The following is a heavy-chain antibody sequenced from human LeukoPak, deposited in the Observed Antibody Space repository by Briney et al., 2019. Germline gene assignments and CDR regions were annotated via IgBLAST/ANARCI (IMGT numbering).Heavy chain of an antibody. V-gene: IGHV1-2*02. CDR2: INPNSGGT. J-gene: IGHJ4*02. CDR1: GYTFTGYY. Sequence: ASVTVSCKASGYTFTGYYMHWVRQAPGQGLEWMGWINPNSGGTNYAQKFQGRVTMTRDTSISTAYMELSRLRSDDTALYYCARTIEMATISLRYWGQGTLVTVSS. CDR3: ARTIEMATISLRY. D-gene: IGHD5-24*01.